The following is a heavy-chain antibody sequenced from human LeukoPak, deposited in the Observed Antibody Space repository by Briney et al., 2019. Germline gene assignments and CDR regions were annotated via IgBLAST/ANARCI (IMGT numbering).Heavy chain of an antibody. V-gene: IGHV3-21*01. J-gene: IGHJ4*02. D-gene: IGHD1-26*01. CDR1: GFTFSSYS. CDR2: ISSSSSSYI. Sequence: KPGGSLRLSCAASGFTFSSYSMNWVRQAPGKGLEWVSSISSSSSSYIYYADSVKGRFTISRDNAKNSLYLQMNSLRAEDTAVYYCVKLLPGIVGASRAEDYWGQGTLVTVSS. CDR3: VKLLPGIVGASRAEDY.